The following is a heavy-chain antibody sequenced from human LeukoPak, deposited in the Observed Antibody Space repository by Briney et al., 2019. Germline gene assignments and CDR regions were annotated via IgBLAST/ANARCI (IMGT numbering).Heavy chain of an antibody. D-gene: IGHD4-11*01. CDR3: ARDFLRDYSNYVGWFDP. Sequence: GGSLRLSCAASGFTFDDYGMSWVRQAPGNGLEWVSGINWNGGSTGYADSVKGRFTISRDNAKNSLYLQMNSLRAEDTALYYCARDFLRDYSNYVGWFDPWGQGTLVTVSS. J-gene: IGHJ5*02. CDR2: INWNGGST. CDR1: GFTFDDYG. V-gene: IGHV3-20*04.